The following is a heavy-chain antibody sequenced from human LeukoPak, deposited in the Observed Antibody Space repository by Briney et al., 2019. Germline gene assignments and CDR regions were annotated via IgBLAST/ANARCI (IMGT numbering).Heavy chain of an antibody. Sequence: GGSLGLSFAASGFPFSCFHMNWVRPAPGKGLDLVSSISTVSTYMYYADSVKGRFTISRDNAKNSLYLQMKSLRVEDTAVYYCVREYVWGSYRYVDYWGQGTLVTVSS. J-gene: IGHJ4*02. D-gene: IGHD3-16*02. CDR2: ISTVSTYM. V-gene: IGHV3-21*06. CDR3: VREYVWGSYRYVDY. CDR1: GFPFSCFH.